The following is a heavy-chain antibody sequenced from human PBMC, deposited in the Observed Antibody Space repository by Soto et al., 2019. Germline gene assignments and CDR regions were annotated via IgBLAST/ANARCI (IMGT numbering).Heavy chain of an antibody. CDR2: INHSGST. CDR1: GGSFSGYY. V-gene: IGHV4-34*01. J-gene: IGHJ3*02. CDR3: ERTGHDAFDI. D-gene: IGHD2-8*02. Sequence: PSETLSLTCAVYGGSFSGYYWSWIRQPPGKGLEWIGEINHSGSTNYNPYLKSRVTISVDTSKNQFSLKLSSVTAADTAVYYCERTGHDAFDIWCEGKLVT.